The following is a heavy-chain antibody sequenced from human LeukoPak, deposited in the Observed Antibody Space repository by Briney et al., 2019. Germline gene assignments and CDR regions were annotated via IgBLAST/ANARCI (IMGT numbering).Heavy chain of an antibody. Sequence: SETLSLTCAVSGGSISSGGYSWSWIRQPPGKGLEWIGYIYHSGSTYYNPSLKSRVTISVDRSKNQFSLKLSSVTAADTAVYYCARSHGVAPAATLFDYYYYGMDVWGQGTTVTVSS. CDR2: IYHSGST. D-gene: IGHD2-2*01. CDR3: ARSHGVAPAATLFDYYYYGMDV. CDR1: GGSISSGGYS. V-gene: IGHV4-30-2*02. J-gene: IGHJ6*02.